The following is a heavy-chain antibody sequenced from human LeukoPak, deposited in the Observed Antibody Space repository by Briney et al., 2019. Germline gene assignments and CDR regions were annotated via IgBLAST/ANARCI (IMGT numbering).Heavy chain of an antibody. J-gene: IGHJ6*02. CDR2: MNPNSGNT. D-gene: IGHD2-2*01. CDR3: ARGPGQLLFGYYYYGMDV. CDR1: GYTFTSYD. Sequence: GASVKVSCKASGYTFTSYDINWVRQATGQGLEWMGWMNPNSGNTGYAQKFQGRVTMTRNTSISTAYMELSSLRSEDTAVYYCARGPGQLLFGYYYYGMDVWGQGTLVTVSS. V-gene: IGHV1-8*01.